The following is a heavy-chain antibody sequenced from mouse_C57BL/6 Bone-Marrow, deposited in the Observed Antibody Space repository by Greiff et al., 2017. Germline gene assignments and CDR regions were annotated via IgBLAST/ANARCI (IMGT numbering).Heavy chain of an antibody. CDR2: IHPSDSDT. D-gene: IGHD1-1*01. V-gene: IGHV1-74*01. Sequence: QVQLQQPGAELVKPGASVKVSCKASGYTFTSYWMHWVKQRPGQGLEWIGRIHPSDSDTNYNQKFKGKATLTVDKSSSTAYMQLSSLTSEDAAVYYCAIWGTTVVAPSAMDYWGQGTSVTVSS. CDR3: AIWGTTVVAPSAMDY. CDR1: GYTFTSYW. J-gene: IGHJ4*01.